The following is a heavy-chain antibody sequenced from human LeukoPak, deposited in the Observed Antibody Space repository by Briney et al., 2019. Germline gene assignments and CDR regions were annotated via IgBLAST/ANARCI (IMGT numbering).Heavy chain of an antibody. V-gene: IGHV3-23*01. D-gene: IGHD6-19*01. CDR1: GFTFSSYA. CDR2: ISGSGGST. J-gene: IGHJ4*02. CDR3: AKDREVAGMYYFDY. Sequence: PGGSLRLSCAASGFTFSSYAMSWVRQAPGKGLEWVSAISGSGGSTYYADSVKGRFTISRDNSKNTLYLQMNSLRAGDTAVYYCAKDREVAGMYYFDYWGQGTLVTVSS.